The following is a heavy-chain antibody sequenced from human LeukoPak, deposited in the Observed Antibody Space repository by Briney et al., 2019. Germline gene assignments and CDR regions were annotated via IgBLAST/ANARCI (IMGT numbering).Heavy chain of an antibody. V-gene: IGHV4-4*07. J-gene: IGHJ4*02. CDR1: GGSISGY. Sequence: SETLSLTCTVSGGSISGYWSWIRQPAGKGLEWIGRIYSSGSTNYNPSLKSRVTLSVDKSKNQFFLKLSSVTATDTAVYYCARRVHSSSWSSYFDYWGQETLVTVSS. CDR2: IYSSGST. CDR3: ARRVHSSSWSSYFDY. D-gene: IGHD6-13*01.